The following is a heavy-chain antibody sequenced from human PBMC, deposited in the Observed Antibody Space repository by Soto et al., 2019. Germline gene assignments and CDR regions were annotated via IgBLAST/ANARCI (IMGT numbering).Heavy chain of an antibody. D-gene: IGHD6-19*01. CDR1: GFTFNNSG. CDR3: AKDRVPGAYGHYYGMDV. J-gene: IGHJ6*02. CDR2: ISFDGSET. V-gene: IGHV3-30*18. Sequence: QVQLMESGGGVVQPGRSLRLSCAVSGFTFNNSGMHWIRQAPGKGLEWVAVISFDGSETYYADSMKGRFTISRDNSKNMLQLQMNSLRAEDTAIYYCAKDRVPGAYGHYYGMDVWGQGTTVTVSS.